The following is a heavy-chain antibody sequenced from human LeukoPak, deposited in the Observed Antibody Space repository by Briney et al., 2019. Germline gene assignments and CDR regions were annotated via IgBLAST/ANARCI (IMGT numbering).Heavy chain of an antibody. CDR2: VYPSGIT. CDR1: GGSISSGDYY. V-gene: IGHV4-61*02. CDR3: AREPTMIVGMDV. J-gene: IGHJ6*02. Sequence: SETLSLTCTVSGGSISSGDYYWSWIRQPAGKGLEWIGRVYPSGITNYNPSLKSRVTISVDTSKNQFSLKLSSVTAADTAVYYCAREPTMIVGMDVWGQGTTVTVSS. D-gene: IGHD3-22*01.